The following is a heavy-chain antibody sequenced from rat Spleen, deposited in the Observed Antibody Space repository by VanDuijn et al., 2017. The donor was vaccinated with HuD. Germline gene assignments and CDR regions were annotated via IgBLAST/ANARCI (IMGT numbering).Heavy chain of an antibody. CDR3: ASQYYYDGYYRDY. CDR2: VQNGGST. D-gene: IGHD1-12*03. CDR1: GFSLTAFH. J-gene: IGHJ2*01. Sequence: QVRLKESGPGLVQPSQTLSLTCTVSGFSLTAFHVHWVRQPPGKGLEWMGRVQNGGSTDYNSALKSRLSISRDTSKSQVFLKMNNLQTEDTAMYFCASQYYYDGYYRDYWGQGVMVTVSS. V-gene: IGHV2-27*01.